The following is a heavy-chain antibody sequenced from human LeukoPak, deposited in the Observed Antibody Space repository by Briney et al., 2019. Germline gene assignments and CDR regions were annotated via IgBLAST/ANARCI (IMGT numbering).Heavy chain of an antibody. CDR1: GGSFSGYY. Sequence: SETLSLTCAVYGGSFSGYYWSWIRQLPGKGLDGLGEINQSGRHNYNPSLKSRVTISVDTSKNQLSLNLRFVTATDTAVYYGARGWFGFWHNSYADDNAFDVWGPGTMVTVSS. D-gene: IGHD5-18*01. CDR3: ARGWFGFWHNSYADDNAFDV. CDR2: INQSGRH. J-gene: IGHJ3*01. V-gene: IGHV4-34*01.